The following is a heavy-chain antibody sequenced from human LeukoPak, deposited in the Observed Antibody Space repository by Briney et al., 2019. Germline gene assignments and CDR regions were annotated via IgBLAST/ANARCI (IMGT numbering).Heavy chain of an antibody. Sequence: SVKVSCKASGGTFISYAISWVRQAPGQGLEWMGGIIPIFGTANYAQKFQGRVTITADESTSTAYMELSSLRSEDTAVYYCARDPRRDGPRTYYYMDVWGKGTTVTVSS. CDR2: IIPIFGTA. V-gene: IGHV1-69*13. CDR1: GGTFISYA. J-gene: IGHJ6*03. CDR3: ARDPRRDGPRTYYYMDV. D-gene: IGHD5-24*01.